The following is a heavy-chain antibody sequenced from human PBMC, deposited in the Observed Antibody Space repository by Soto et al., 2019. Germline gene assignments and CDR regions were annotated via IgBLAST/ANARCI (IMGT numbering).Heavy chain of an antibody. D-gene: IGHD3-9*01. CDR2: IIPIFGTA. CDR1: GYTFTSYG. CDR3: ARDRFHYDILTDVYYYYGMDV. Sequence: ASVKVSCKASGYTFTSYGISWVRQAPGQGLEWMGGIIPIFGTANYAQKFQGRVTITADESTSTAYMELSSLRSEDTAVYYCARDRFHYDILTDVYYYYGMDVWGQGTTVTVSS. V-gene: IGHV1-69*13. J-gene: IGHJ6*02.